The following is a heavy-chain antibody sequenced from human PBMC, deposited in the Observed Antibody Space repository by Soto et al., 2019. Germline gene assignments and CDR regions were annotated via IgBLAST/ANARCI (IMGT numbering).Heavy chain of an antibody. CDR1: GSTFSSYT. J-gene: IGHJ4*02. V-gene: IGHV3-23*01. D-gene: IGHD7-27*01. CDR3: AKGWGDY. CDR2: ISSSGGST. Sequence: EVQLLESGGGLVQPGGSLRLSCAASGSTFSSYTMSWVRQGPGKGLEWVSGISSSGGSTVYADSVKGRFTISRDNFKNTLYLQMNSLRAEDTDVYYCAKGWGDYWGQGTPVTVSS.